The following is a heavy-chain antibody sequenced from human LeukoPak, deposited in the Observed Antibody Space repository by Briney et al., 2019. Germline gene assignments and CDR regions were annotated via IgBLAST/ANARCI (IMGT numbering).Heavy chain of an antibody. V-gene: IGHV4-39*07. Sequence: SETLSLTCTVSGGSISTNYYWGWIRQPPGKGLEWIGSIYYSGSTYYNPSFKSRVTMSVDTSKNQFSLNMASVTAADTAVYFCATTWYYDTRGYLFDDWGHGTLVTVS. D-gene: IGHD3-22*01. CDR3: ATTWYYDTRGYLFDD. CDR2: IYYSGST. CDR1: GGSISTNYY. J-gene: IGHJ4*01.